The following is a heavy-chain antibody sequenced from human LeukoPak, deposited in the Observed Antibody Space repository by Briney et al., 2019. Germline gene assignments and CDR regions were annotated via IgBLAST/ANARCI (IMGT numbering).Heavy chain of an antibody. V-gene: IGHV5-51*01. CDR1: GYSFTSYW. J-gene: IGHJ4*02. CDR3: ARPLYSYGQYYFDY. CDR2: IYPGESDT. Sequence: GESLKTSRKGSGYSFTSYWIGWVRQIPGKGLEWMGNIYPGESDTRSSPPLQGQLPISTDQSISTAYLQWSSLKASDTAMYYCARPLYSYGQYYFDYWGQGTLVTVSS. D-gene: IGHD5-18*01.